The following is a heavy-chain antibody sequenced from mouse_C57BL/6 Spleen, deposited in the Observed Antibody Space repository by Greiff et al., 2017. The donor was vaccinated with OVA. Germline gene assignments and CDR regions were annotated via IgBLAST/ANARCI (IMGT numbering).Heavy chain of an antibody. CDR2: ISSGSSTI. D-gene: IGHD1-1*01. Sequence: EVHLVESGGGLVKPGGSLKLSCAASGFTFSDYGMHWVRQAPEKGLEWVAYISSGSSTIYYADTVKGRFTISRDNAKNTLFLQMTSLRSEDTAMYYCARDYYGSSYERYFDVWGTGTTVTVSS. V-gene: IGHV5-17*01. CDR1: GFTFSDYG. CDR3: ARDYYGSSYERYFDV. J-gene: IGHJ1*03.